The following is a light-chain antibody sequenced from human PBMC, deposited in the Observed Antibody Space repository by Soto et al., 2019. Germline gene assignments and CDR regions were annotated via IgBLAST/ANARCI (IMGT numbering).Light chain of an antibody. V-gene: IGLV2-14*01. CDR1: SSDVGASIF. Sequence: QSALTQPASVSGSPGQSITISCTGTSSDVGASIFVSWYQQHPGKAPKLMIYAVSSRPSGVSYRFSGSKSGNTASLTISGLQAEDEADYYCSSYTTNSSYVFGTGTQLTVL. CDR3: SSYTTNSSYV. CDR2: AVS. J-gene: IGLJ1*01.